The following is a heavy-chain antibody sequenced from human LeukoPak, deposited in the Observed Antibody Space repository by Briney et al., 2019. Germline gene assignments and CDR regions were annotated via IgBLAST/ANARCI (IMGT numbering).Heavy chain of an antibody. CDR1: GFTFSDHY. CDR3: ARAAGGSRPAGVSGTSYYYGMDV. CDR2: IRNKANSYTT. J-gene: IGHJ6*02. V-gene: IGHV3-72*01. D-gene: IGHD1-7*01. Sequence: PGGSLRLSCAASGFTFSDHYMDWVRQAPGKGLEWVGRIRNKANSYTTEYAASVKGRFTISRDESKDSLNLQMNSLKTEDTAVYYCARAAGGSRPAGVSGTSYYYGMDVWGQGTTVTVSS.